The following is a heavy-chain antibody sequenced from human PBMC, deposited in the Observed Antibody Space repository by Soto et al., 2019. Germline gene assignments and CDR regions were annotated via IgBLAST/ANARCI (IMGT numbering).Heavy chain of an antibody. CDR3: AGMVGGSGKGSYYYYMDV. J-gene: IGHJ6*03. V-gene: IGHV3-11*01. D-gene: IGHD3-10*01. Sequence: GGSLRLSCAASGFTFSDYYMSWIRQAPGKGLEWVSYISSSGSTIYYADSVKGRFTISRDNAKNSLYLQMNSLRAEDTAVYYWAGMVGGSGKGSYYYYMDVWGKGTTVTVSS. CDR2: ISSSGSTI. CDR1: GFTFSDYY.